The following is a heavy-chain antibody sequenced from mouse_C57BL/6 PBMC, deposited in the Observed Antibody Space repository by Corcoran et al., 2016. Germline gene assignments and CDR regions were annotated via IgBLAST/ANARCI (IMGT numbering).Heavy chain of an antibody. D-gene: IGHD3-2*02. CDR2: INTYSGVP. Sequence: QIQLVQSGPELKKPGETVKISCKASGYTFTTYGMSWVKQAPGKGLKWMGWINTYSGVPTYADDFKGRFAFSLETSASTAYLQINNLKNEDTATYFCARERELRLNAMDYWGQGTSVTVSS. CDR3: ARERELRLNAMDY. CDR1: GYTFTTYG. J-gene: IGHJ4*01. V-gene: IGHV9-3*01.